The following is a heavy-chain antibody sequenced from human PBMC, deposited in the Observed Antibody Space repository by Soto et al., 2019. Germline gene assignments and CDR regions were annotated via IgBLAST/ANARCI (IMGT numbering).Heavy chain of an antibody. J-gene: IGHJ5*02. CDR3: TRVVRSTVGQSYFDP. CDR1: GFTFSNFE. CDR2: INTAGSTK. Sequence: GGSLRLSCAASGFTFSNFEMHWVRQAPGKGLEWVSYINTAGSTKYYAESVKGRFTISRDNARNSLFLQMNSLRAEDTAVYYCTRVVRSTVGQSYFDPWGQGTQVTVSS. D-gene: IGHD1-26*01. V-gene: IGHV3-48*03.